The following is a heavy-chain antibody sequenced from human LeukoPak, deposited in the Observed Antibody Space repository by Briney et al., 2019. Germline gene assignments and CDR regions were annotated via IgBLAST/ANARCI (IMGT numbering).Heavy chain of an antibody. Sequence: SETLSLTCTVSGGSISSYYWSWIRQPLGKGLEWIGYIYHSGSTNHNPSLKSRVTISVDTSKNQFSLKLSSVTAADTAIFYCARGNGGYAVYWGQGTLVSVST. CDR2: IYHSGST. V-gene: IGHV4-59*01. CDR1: GGSISSYY. J-gene: IGHJ4*02. D-gene: IGHD5-12*01. CDR3: ARGNGGYAVY.